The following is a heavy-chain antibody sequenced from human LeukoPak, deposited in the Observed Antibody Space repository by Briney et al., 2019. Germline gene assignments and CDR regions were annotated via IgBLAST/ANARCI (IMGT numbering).Heavy chain of an antibody. Sequence: PGGSLRLSCAASGFTFSGYWMSWVRQAPGKGLEWVANIKQDGGEKYYVDSVKGRFTISRDNAKNSLYLQMNSLRAEDTAIYYCARGGGLQRRYFEYWGQGTLLTVSS. CDR1: GFTFSGYW. D-gene: IGHD2-15*01. CDR3: ARGGGLQRRYFEY. V-gene: IGHV3-7*03. CDR2: IKQDGGEK. J-gene: IGHJ4*02.